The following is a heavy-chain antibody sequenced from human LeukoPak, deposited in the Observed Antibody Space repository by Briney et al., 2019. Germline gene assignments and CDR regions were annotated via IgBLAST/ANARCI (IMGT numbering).Heavy chain of an antibody. CDR2: IYTSGST. Sequence: SETLSLTCTVSGGSISSYYWSWIRQPAGKGLEWIGRIYTSGSTNYNPSLKSRVTMSVDTSKNQFSLKLSSVTAADTAVYYCARSFEMATIEAEIFDYWGQGTLVTVSS. CDR3: ARSFEMATIEAEIFDY. V-gene: IGHV4-4*07. J-gene: IGHJ4*02. D-gene: IGHD5-24*01. CDR1: GGSISSYY.